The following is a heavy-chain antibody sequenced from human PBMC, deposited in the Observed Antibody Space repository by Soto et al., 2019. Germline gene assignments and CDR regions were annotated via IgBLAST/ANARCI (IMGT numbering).Heavy chain of an antibody. Sequence: GGSLRLSCTASGFTFGDYAMSWFRQAQGKGLEWVGFIRSKAYGGTTEYAASVKGRFTISSDESKSIAYLQMNSLKTEDTAVYYCTREYDFWSGPPGYWGQGTLVTVSS. D-gene: IGHD3-3*01. V-gene: IGHV3-49*03. J-gene: IGHJ4*02. CDR3: TREYDFWSGPPGY. CDR1: GFTFGDYA. CDR2: IRSKAYGGTT.